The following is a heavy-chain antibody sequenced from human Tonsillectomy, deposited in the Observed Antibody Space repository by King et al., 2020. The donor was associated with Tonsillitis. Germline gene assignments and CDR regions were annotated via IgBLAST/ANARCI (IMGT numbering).Heavy chain of an antibody. CDR3: ARVTTGAFDI. CDR2: INSDGSSI. CDR1: GFTFSDYW. J-gene: IGHJ3*02. V-gene: IGHV3-74*01. D-gene: IGHD4-17*01. Sequence: VQLVESGGGLVQPGGSLRLSCAGSGFTFSDYWMHWVRQAPGKGLVWVSGINSDGSSIIYPDSVKGRITITRDIAKNTPYLQMNGLRAEDTAVYYCARVTTGAFDIWGQGTMVTVSS.